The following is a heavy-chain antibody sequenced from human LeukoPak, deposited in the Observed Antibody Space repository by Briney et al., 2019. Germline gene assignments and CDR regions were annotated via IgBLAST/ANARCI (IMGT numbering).Heavy chain of an antibody. J-gene: IGHJ4*02. V-gene: IGHV1-2*02. CDR1: GYTFTGWY. Sequence: ASVKVSCKASGYTFTGWYMHWVRQAPGQGLEWMGWINANSGGTYYVQKFQGRLTMTRDTSIRTVYMELSSLRSDDTAVYYCARCGSRNYYNFDYWGQGALVTVS. CDR3: ARCGSRNYYNFDY. CDR2: INANSGGT. D-gene: IGHD3-10*01.